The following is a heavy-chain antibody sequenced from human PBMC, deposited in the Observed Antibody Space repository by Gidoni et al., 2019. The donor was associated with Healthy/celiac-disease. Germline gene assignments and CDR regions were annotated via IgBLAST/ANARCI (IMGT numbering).Heavy chain of an antibody. CDR3: ARHAGIAAAGTPD. D-gene: IGHD6-13*01. Sequence: QLQLQESGPGLVKPSETLSLTCTVSGGSISSSSYYWGWIRQPPGKGLEWIGSIYYSGSTYYHPYLKSRVTISVDTSKIQFSLKLSSVTAADAALYYCARHAGIAAAGTPDWGQGTLVTVSS. V-gene: IGHV4-39*01. CDR2: IYYSGST. CDR1: GGSISSSSYY. J-gene: IGHJ4*02.